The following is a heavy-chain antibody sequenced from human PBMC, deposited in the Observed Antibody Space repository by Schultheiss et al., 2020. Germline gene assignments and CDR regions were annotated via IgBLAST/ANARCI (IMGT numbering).Heavy chain of an antibody. Sequence: GGSLRLSCAASGFTFSSYAMSWVRQAPGKGLEWVSAISGSGGSTYYADSVKGRFTISRDNSKNTLYLQMNSLRAEDTAVYYCAKVLGGAPAAPYFDYWGQGTLVTVSS. CDR3: AKVLGGAPAAPYFDY. V-gene: IGHV3-23*01. CDR1: GFTFSSYA. D-gene: IGHD2-2*01. CDR2: ISGSGGST. J-gene: IGHJ4*02.